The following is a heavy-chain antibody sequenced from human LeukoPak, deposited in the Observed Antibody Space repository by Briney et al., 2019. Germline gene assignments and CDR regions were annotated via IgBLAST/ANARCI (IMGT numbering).Heavy chain of an antibody. CDR2: ISSYDGSSK. Sequence: GGSLRLFCAASGFTFSTYALQWVRQAPGKGLEWVAVISSYDGSSKLFADSVKGRFTISRDNSKNTLYLQMNSLRAEDTAVYYCARDGGAAGTFDYWGQGTLVTVSS. J-gene: IGHJ4*02. D-gene: IGHD6-13*01. CDR3: ARDGGAAGTFDY. V-gene: IGHV3-30-3*01. CDR1: GFTFSTYA.